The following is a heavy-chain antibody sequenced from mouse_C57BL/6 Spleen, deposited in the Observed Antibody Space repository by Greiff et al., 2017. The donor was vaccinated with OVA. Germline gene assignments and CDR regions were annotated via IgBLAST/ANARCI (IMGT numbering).Heavy chain of an antibody. J-gene: IGHJ3*01. CDR3: ARGDYSNYRAY. Sequence: QVQLQQSGAELMKPGASVKLSCKATGYTFTGYWIEWVKQRPGHGLEWIGEILPGRGSTNYNEKFKGKATFTADTSSNTAYMQLSSLTTEDSAIYYCARGDYSNYRAYWGQGTLVTVSA. CDR1: GYTFTGYW. D-gene: IGHD2-5*01. V-gene: IGHV1-9*01. CDR2: ILPGRGST.